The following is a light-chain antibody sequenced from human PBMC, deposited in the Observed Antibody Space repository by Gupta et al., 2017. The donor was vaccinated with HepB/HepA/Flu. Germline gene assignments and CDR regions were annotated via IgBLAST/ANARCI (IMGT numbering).Light chain of an antibody. CDR1: TLGAQA. CDR2: KDI. J-gene: IGLJ3*02. V-gene: IGLV3-1*01. CDR3: QEGNSSIGV. Sequence: SYDLTQSPSVSVSLGQPAIITCSAHTLGAQAVACYQPKPAQYRFLVIYKDINRPSVSPELFSASASDATATLTMSGTQAVDEDDYFSQEGNSSIGVFGGGIKLTVL.